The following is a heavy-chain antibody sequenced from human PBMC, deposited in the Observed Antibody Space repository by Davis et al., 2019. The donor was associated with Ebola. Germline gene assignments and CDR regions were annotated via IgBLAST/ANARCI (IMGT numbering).Heavy chain of an antibody. CDR2: ISSSSSTI. Sequence: GESLKISCAASGFTFSSYSMNWVRQAPGKGLEWVSYISSSSSTIYYADSVNGRFTISRDNAKNSLYLQMNSLRAEDTAVYYCASTLYYYDSSGYYFFDYWGQGTLVTVSS. CDR3: ASTLYYYDSSGYYFFDY. CDR1: GFTFSSYS. D-gene: IGHD3-22*01. V-gene: IGHV3-48*04. J-gene: IGHJ4*02.